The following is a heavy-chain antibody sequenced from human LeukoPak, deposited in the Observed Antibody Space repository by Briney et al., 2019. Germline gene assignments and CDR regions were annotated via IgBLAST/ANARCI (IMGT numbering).Heavy chain of an antibody. CDR2: IIPILGIA. CDR1: GYTFTSYG. Sequence: SVKVSCKASGYTFTSYGISWVRQAPGRGLEWMGRIIPILGIANYAQKFQGRVTITADKSTSTAYMELSSLRSEDTAVYYCARDHEAVAGTGFDYWGQGTLVTVSS. V-gene: IGHV1-69*04. CDR3: ARDHEAVAGTGFDY. D-gene: IGHD6-19*01. J-gene: IGHJ4*02.